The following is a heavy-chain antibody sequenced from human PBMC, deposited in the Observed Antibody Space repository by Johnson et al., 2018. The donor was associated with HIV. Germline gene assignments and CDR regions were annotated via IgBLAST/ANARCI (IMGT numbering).Heavy chain of an antibody. CDR2: INWNGGRI. V-gene: IGHV3-20*04. Sequence: VQLVESGGGVVQPGRSLRLSCAASGITFDDYGMSWVRQAPGKGLEWVSGINWNGGRIGYADSVKGRFTISRDNAKNSLYLQMNSLRAEDTALYYCARDSGPSEFWSGYRLVVGFNIWGQGTMVTVSS. J-gene: IGHJ3*02. CDR3: ARDSGPSEFWSGYRLVVGFNI. D-gene: IGHD3-3*01. CDR1: GITFDDYG.